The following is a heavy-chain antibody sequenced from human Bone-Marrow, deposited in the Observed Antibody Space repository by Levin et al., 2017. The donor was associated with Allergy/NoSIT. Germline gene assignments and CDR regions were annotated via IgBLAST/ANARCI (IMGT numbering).Heavy chain of an antibody. Sequence: GESLKISCKASGYTFTSYDINWVRQATGQGLEWMGWMNPNSGNTGYAQKFQGRVTMTRNTSISTAYMELSSLRSEDTAVYYCARVGAIAAAGTDYWGQGTLVTVSS. D-gene: IGHD6-13*01. CDR3: ARVGAIAAAGTDY. CDR2: MNPNSGNT. J-gene: IGHJ4*02. CDR1: GYTFTSYD. V-gene: IGHV1-8*01.